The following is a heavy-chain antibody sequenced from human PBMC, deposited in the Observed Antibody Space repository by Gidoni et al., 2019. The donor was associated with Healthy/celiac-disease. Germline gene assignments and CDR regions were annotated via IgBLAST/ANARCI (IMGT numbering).Heavy chain of an antibody. CDR2: IGYDGSNK. CDR1: GFTFSSYG. V-gene: IGHV3-33*01. J-gene: IGHJ6*02. CDR3: ARDSIAAALVYYGMDV. D-gene: IGHD6-6*01. Sequence: QVQLVESGGGVVQPGRSLRLSCAASGFTFSSYGMHWVRQAPGKGLEWVAVIGYDGSNKYYADSVKGRFTISRDNSKNTLYLQMNSLRAEDTAVYYCARDSIAAALVYYGMDVWGQGTTVTVSS.